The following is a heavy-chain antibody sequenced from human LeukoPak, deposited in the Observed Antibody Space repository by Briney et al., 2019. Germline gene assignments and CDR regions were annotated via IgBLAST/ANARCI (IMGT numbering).Heavy chain of an antibody. CDR1: GFTFSSYA. CDR3: GKTHGGGAHYFDY. V-gene: IGHV3-23*01. CDR2: ISGSGGST. Sequence: GGSLRLSCAASGFTFSSYAMSWDRQAPGKGLEWVSAISGSGGSTYYADSVKGRFTISRDNSKNTLYLQMNSLRAEDTAVYYCGKTHGGGAHYFDYWGQGTLVTVSS. D-gene: IGHD3-16*01. J-gene: IGHJ4*02.